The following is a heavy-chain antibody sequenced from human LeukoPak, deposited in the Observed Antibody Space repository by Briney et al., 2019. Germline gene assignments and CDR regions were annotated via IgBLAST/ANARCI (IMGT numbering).Heavy chain of an antibody. CDR2: INPSGGST. J-gene: IGHJ4*02. CDR1: GYTFTGYY. D-gene: IGHD6-19*01. CDR3: AREPPEIAVAGTGDY. V-gene: IGHV1-46*01. Sequence: GASVKVSCKASGYTFTGYYMHWVRQAPGQGLEWMGMINPSGGSTSYAQKFQGRVTMTRDMSTSTVYMELSSLRSEDTAVYYCAREPPEIAVAGTGDYWGQGTLVTVSS.